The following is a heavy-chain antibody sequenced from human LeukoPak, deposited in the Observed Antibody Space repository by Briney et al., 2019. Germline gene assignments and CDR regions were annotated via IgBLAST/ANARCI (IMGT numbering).Heavy chain of an antibody. D-gene: IGHD2-15*01. CDR3: ARQYFCSGGSCYSPYYYGMDV. V-gene: IGHV5-51*01. CDR2: IYPGDSDT. Sequence: GESLKISCKGSGYSFTSYWIGWVRQMPGKGLEWMGIIYPGDSDTRYSPSFQGQVTISADKSISTAYLQWSSLKASDTAMYYCARQYFCSGGSCYSPYYYGMDVWGQGTTVTVSS. J-gene: IGHJ6*02. CDR1: GYSFTSYW.